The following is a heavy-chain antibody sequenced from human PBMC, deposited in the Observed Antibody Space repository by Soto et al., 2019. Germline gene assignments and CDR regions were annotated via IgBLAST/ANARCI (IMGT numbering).Heavy chain of an antibody. J-gene: IGHJ4*02. CDR3: ARTCRSGGSCYLEY. CDR2: VSVPSGDT. Sequence: ASVKVSCKASGYSFSSFGISWVRQAPGQGLEWVGWVSVPSGDTSSAQNFQGRVTVTSDTSTSTAYMEVGSLRSDDPAVYFGARTCRSGGSCYLEYWGEGTLVTVSS. D-gene: IGHD2-15*01. CDR1: GYSFSSFG. V-gene: IGHV1-18*01.